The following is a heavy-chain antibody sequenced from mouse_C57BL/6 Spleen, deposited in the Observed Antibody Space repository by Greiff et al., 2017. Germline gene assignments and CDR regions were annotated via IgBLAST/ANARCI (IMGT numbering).Heavy chain of an antibody. V-gene: IGHV1-15*01. D-gene: IGHD1-1*01. CDR3: TRVITTVADY. J-gene: IGHJ2*01. Sequence: QVQLQQSGAELVRPGASVTLSCKASGYTFTDYEMHWVKQTPVHGLEWIGAIDPETGGTAYNQKFKGKAILTADKSSSTAYMELRSLTSEDSAVYYCTRVITTVADYWGQGTTRTVSS. CDR2: IDPETGGT. CDR1: GYTFTDYE.